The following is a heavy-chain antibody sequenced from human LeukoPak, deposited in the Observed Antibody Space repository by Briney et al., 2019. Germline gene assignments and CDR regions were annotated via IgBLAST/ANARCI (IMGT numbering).Heavy chain of an antibody. Sequence: SETLSLTCIVSGGSISSSGYYWGWIRQPPGKGLEWIGTIYYSGSTYYNPSLQSRVTISVDTSKNQFSLRLSSVTAADTAVYYCARRISAMYSSGWYSGMDVWGQGTTVTVSS. D-gene: IGHD6-19*01. CDR3: ARRISAMYSSGWYSGMDV. J-gene: IGHJ6*02. V-gene: IGHV4-39*01. CDR1: GGSISSSGYY. CDR2: IYYSGST.